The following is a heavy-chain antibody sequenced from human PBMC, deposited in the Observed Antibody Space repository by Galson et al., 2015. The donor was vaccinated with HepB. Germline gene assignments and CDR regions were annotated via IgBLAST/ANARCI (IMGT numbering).Heavy chain of an antibody. V-gene: IGHV3-23*01. CDR2: ISGSGGST. J-gene: IGHJ4*02. CDR1: GFTFSSYA. Sequence: SLRLSCAASGFTFSSYAMSWVRQAPGKGLEWVSAISGSGGSTYYADSVKGRFTISRDNSKNTLYLQMNSLRAEDTAVYYCAKMLGYCSGGSCYSYDYWGQGTLATVSS. CDR3: AKMLGYCSGGSCYSYDY. D-gene: IGHD2-15*01.